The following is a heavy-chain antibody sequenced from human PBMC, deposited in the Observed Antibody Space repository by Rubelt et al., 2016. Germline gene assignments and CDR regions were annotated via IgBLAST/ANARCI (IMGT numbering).Heavy chain of an antibody. CDR3: ARAPGARIADRSVWFDP. D-gene: IGHD6-6*01. Sequence: QLQLQESGPGLVKPSETLSLTCTVSGGSISSSSYYWGWIRQPPGKGLEWIGSIFYSGSTYYNPSLKSRVTISVDTSKNHFSLKLSSVTAADTAVYYCARAPGARIADRSVWFDPWGQGTLVTVSS. V-gene: IGHV4-39*07. CDR1: GGSISSSSYY. J-gene: IGHJ5*02. CDR2: IFYSGST.